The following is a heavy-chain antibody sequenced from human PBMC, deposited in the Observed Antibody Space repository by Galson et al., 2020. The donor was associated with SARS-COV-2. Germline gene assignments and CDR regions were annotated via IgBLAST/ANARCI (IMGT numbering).Heavy chain of an antibody. Sequence: GESLKISCAASGFTFSSYAMHWVRQAPGKGLEWVAVISYDGSNKYYADSVKGRFTISRDNSKNTLYLQMNSLRAEDTAVYYCAIDRDSSSLIDAFDIWGQGTMVTVSS. J-gene: IGHJ3*02. CDR2: ISYDGSNK. V-gene: IGHV3-30*01. CDR3: AIDRDSSSLIDAFDI. D-gene: IGHD6-6*01. CDR1: GFTFSSYA.